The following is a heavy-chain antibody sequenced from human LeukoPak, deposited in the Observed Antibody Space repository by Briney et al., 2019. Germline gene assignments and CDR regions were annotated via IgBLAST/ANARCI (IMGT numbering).Heavy chain of an antibody. V-gene: IGHV1-18*01. Sequence: ASVKVSCKASGYTFNNDFISWVRQAPGQGLEWVGWISPHSHTTHYAEKVQGRVTMTTDTSTTTVYMELRSLTSDDTAVYFCARGQSMYYWGQGTPVTVSS. J-gene: IGHJ4*02. CDR2: ISPHSHTT. CDR3: ARGQSMYY. D-gene: IGHD2-21*01. CDR1: GYTFNNDF.